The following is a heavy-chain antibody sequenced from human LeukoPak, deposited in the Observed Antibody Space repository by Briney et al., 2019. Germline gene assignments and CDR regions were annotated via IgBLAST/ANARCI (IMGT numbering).Heavy chain of an antibody. Sequence: GGSLRLSCAASGFTFDDYGMSWVRQAPGKGLEWVSGINWNGGSTGYADSVKDRFTISRDNAKNSLYLQMNSLRAEDTALYHCARGAGGITGTTWYDYWGQGTLVTVSS. J-gene: IGHJ4*02. CDR2: INWNGGST. CDR1: GFTFDDYG. V-gene: IGHV3-20*01. D-gene: IGHD1-7*01. CDR3: ARGAGGITGTTWYDY.